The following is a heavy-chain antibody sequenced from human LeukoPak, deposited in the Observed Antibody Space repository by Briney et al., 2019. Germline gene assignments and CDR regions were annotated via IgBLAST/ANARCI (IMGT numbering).Heavy chain of an antibody. CDR2: IGTSGNTI. CDR3: ARDFIGPLEF. J-gene: IGHJ4*02. V-gene: IGHV3-11*04. CDR1: GFTFSDHY. Sequence: KTGGPLRLSCAASGFTFSDHYMSWLRQAPGKGLEWVSYIGTSGNTIDYADSVKGRFTISRDNAKNSLYLQMNSLRAEDTAVYYCARDFIGPLEFWGQGTLVTVSS.